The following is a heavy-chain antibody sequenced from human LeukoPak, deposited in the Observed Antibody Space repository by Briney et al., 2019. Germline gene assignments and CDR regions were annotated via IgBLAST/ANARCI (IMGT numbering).Heavy chain of an antibody. CDR1: GGSISSSSYY. J-gene: IGHJ3*02. CDR3: ARHDSSGPYNAFDI. D-gene: IGHD3-22*01. V-gene: IGHV4-39*01. CDR2: IYYSGST. Sequence: SETLTLTCNVSGGSISSSSYYWGWIRQPPGKGLEWIGTIYYSGSTYYNPSLKGRVTISVGTSKNQFSLKLSSVTAADTAVYYCARHDSSGPYNAFDIWGQGTMVTVSS.